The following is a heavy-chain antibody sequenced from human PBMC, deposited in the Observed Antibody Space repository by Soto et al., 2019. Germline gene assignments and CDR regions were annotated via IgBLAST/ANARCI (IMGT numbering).Heavy chain of an antibody. CDR2: IYPGDSDT. Sequence: GESLKISCKGSGYSFTSYWIGWVRQMPGKGLERMGIIYPGDSDTRYSPSFQGQVTISADKSISTAYLQWSSLKASDTAMYYCARTARDYCSSTSCYGYYYYYMDVWGKGTTVTVSS. V-gene: IGHV5-51*01. CDR3: ARTARDYCSSTSCYGYYYYYMDV. D-gene: IGHD2-2*01. J-gene: IGHJ6*03. CDR1: GYSFTSYW.